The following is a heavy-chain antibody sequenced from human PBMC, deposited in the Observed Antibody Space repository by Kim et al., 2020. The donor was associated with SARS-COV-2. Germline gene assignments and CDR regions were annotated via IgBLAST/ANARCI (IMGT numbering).Heavy chain of an antibody. CDR1: GFTFSSYG. CDR2: ISYDGGKK. V-gene: IGHV3-33*05. CDR3: ARDEGEYYGSGSPTDY. Sequence: GGSLRLSCAASGFTFSSYGMHWVRRAPGKGLEWVAVISYDGGKKYYADSVKGRFTISRDNPKNTVYLQMNSLRAEDTAVYYCARDEGEYYGSGSPTDYWGQGTLVTVSS. J-gene: IGHJ4*02. D-gene: IGHD3-10*01.